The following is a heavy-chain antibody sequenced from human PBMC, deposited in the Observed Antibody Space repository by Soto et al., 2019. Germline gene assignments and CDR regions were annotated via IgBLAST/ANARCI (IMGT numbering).Heavy chain of an antibody. Sequence: QVQLQQWGAGLLKPSETLSLTCAVYGGSFSGYYWSWIRQPPGKGLEWIGEINHSGSTNYNPSLKSRVTISVDTSKNQFSLKLSSVTAPDTAVYYCARPARRYSSSWRYFDYWGQGTLVTVSS. V-gene: IGHV4-34*01. CDR3: ARPARRYSSSWRYFDY. D-gene: IGHD6-13*01. CDR2: INHSGST. J-gene: IGHJ4*02. CDR1: GGSFSGYY.